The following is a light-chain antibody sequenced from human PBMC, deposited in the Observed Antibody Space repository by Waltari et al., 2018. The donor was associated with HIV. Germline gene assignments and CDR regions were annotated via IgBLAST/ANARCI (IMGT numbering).Light chain of an antibody. Sequence: SFELTQPPSVSVSPGQTARITCSGDALPKNYAYWYQQKSGQAPVLVIYEDTNRPSEIPERFSGSSSGTKATLTISGAQVEDEGDYYCYSTDISGNYVVFGGGTKLTVL. V-gene: IGLV3-10*01. J-gene: IGLJ2*01. CDR1: ALPKNY. CDR3: YSTDISGNYVV. CDR2: EDT.